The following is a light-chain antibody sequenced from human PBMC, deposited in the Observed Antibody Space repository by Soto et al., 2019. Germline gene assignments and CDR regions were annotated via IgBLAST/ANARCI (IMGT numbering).Light chain of an antibody. V-gene: IGLV2-23*01. CDR1: SSDVGSYNL. J-gene: IGLJ1*01. CDR2: EAS. CDR3: CSYAGSSTPYV. Sequence: QSVLTQPASVSGSPGQSITISCTGTSSDVGSYNLVSWYQQHPGKAPKLMIYEASERPSGVSNRFSGSKSGNTASLTISGLQAGDEADYYCCSYAGSSTPYVFGTGTKLTVL.